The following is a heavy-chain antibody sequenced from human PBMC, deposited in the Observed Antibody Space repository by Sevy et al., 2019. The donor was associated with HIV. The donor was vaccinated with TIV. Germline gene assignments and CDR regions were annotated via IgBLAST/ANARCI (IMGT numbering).Heavy chain of an antibody. CDR1: GFTFSSYS. J-gene: IGHJ3*02. D-gene: IGHD3-22*01. V-gene: IGHV3-48*02. CDR2: ISSSSSTI. CDR3: ARDGVGRYYYDSSGYPDAFDI. Sequence: GETLKISCAASGFTFSSYSMNWVRQAPGKGLEWVSYISSSSSTIYYADSVKGRFTISRDNAKNSLYLQMNSLRDEDTAVYYCARDGVGRYYYDSSGYPDAFDIWGQGTMVTVSS.